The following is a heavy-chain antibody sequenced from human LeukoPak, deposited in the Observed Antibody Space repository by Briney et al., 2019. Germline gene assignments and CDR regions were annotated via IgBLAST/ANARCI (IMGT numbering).Heavy chain of an antibody. D-gene: IGHD2-2*01. CDR1: GYTFTGYY. Sequence: ASVKVSCKASGYTFTGYYMHWVRQAPGQGLEWMGWINPISGGTNYAQKFQGRVTITRDTSITTAYMDLNSLISDDTAVYYCARVQYQLLFEGNWFDPWGQGTLVTVSS. V-gene: IGHV1-2*02. J-gene: IGHJ5*02. CDR3: ARVQYQLLFEGNWFDP. CDR2: INPISGGT.